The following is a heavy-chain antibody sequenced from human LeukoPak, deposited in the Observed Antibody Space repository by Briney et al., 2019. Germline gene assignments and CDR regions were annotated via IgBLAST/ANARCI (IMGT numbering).Heavy chain of an antibody. CDR1: GDTITDFA. CDR3: SSVYFEKDAFDI. Sequence: GASVRASCKVSGDTITDFAMHWVRQAPGKGLEWMGGFDPEHGETIYAQRFQGRVTMTEDTSTDTAYMELSSLTSEDTAVYYCSSVYFEKDAFDIWGQGTMVTVSS. D-gene: IGHD2-21*01. V-gene: IGHV1-24*01. J-gene: IGHJ3*02. CDR2: FDPEHGET.